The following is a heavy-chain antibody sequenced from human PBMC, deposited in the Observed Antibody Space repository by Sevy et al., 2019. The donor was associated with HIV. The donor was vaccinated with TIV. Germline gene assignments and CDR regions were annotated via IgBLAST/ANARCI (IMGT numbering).Heavy chain of an antibody. V-gene: IGHV4-34*01. J-gene: IGHJ5*02. D-gene: IGHD6-6*01. CDR2: INHSGRT. CDR1: GGSFSGYY. CDR3: ASGYSSSSDSGNWFDP. Sequence: SETLSLTCAVYGGSFSGYYWSWIRQPPGKGLEWIGEINHSGRTNYNPSLKSRVTISVDTSKNQFSLKLSSVTAADTAVYYCASGYSSSSDSGNWFDPWGQGTLVTVSS.